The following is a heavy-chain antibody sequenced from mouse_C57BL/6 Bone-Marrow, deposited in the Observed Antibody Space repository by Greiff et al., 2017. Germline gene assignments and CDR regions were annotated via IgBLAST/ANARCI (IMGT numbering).Heavy chain of an antibody. J-gene: IGHJ2*01. V-gene: IGHV1-62-2*01. CDR1: GYIFTEYT. CDR3: ARHERYYDYEGYFDY. CDR2: FYPGSGSI. D-gene: IGHD2-4*01. Sequence: VQLQQSGAELVKPGASVKLSCKASGYIFTEYTLHWVKQRSGKGLEWIGWFYPGSGSIKYNERFKDKAKLNADKSYNTVYMELSRLTSEDSAVYFCARHERYYDYEGYFDYWGQGTTLTVSS.